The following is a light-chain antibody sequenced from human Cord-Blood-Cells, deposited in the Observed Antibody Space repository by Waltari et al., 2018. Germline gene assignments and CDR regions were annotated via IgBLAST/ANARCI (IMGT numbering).Light chain of an antibody. J-gene: IGLJ3*02. Sequence: QSALTQPRSASGSPGQSVTISCTGPTREVGCYHSVSCYQQHPRKAPKLMIYDVSKRPSGVPDRFSGSKSGNTASLTISGLQAEDEADYYCCSYAGSYVWVFGGGTKLTVL. CDR2: DVS. V-gene: IGLV2-11*01. CDR3: CSYAGSYVWV. CDR1: TREVGCYHS.